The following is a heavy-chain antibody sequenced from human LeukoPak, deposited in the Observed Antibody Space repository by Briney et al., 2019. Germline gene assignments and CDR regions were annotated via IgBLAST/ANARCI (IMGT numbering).Heavy chain of an antibody. Sequence: SETLSLTCTVSGYSISSGYYWGWIRQPPGKGLEWIGSIYYSGSTNYNPSLKSRVTISVDTSKNQFSLRLSSVTAADTAVYYCARETSQKGAHYMDVWGKGTTITISS. CDR1: GYSISSGYY. V-gene: IGHV4-38-2*02. D-gene: IGHD3-16*01. CDR3: ARETSQKGAHYMDV. J-gene: IGHJ6*03. CDR2: IYYSGST.